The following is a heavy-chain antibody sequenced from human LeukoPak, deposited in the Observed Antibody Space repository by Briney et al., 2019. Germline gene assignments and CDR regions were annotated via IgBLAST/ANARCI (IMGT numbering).Heavy chain of an antibody. J-gene: IGHJ4*02. CDR3: AKGPHAVASPGFDY. D-gene: IGHD6-19*01. CDR2: IVDSGGST. V-gene: IGHV3-23*01. Sequence: GGSLRLSCAASGFTFSTYSMNWVRQAPGKGLEWVSGIVDSGGSTSYADSVKGRFTISRDNSKNTLFLQMNSLRAEDTAVYYCAKGPHAVASPGFDYWGQGTLVTVSS. CDR1: GFTFSTYS.